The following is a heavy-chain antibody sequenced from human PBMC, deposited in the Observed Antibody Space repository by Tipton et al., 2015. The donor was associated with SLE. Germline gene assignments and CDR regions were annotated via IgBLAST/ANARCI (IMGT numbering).Heavy chain of an antibody. CDR2: IYYSGST. V-gene: IGHV4-59*11. CDR3: ARGDDFWSGFLFGY. Sequence: TLSLTCTVSGGSISSHYWSWIRQPPGKGLEWIGYIYYSGSTNYNPSLKSRVTISVDTSKNQFSLKLSSVTAADTAVYYCARGDDFWSGFLFGYWGQGTLVTVSS. J-gene: IGHJ4*02. CDR1: GGSISSHY. D-gene: IGHD3-3*01.